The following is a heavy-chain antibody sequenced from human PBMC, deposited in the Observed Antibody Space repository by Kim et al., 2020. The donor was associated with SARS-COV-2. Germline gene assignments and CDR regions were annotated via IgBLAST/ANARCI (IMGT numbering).Heavy chain of an antibody. V-gene: IGHV3-33*01. Sequence: GGSLRLSCAASGVSFSSHGMHWVRQAPGKGLEWVAVIWSDRSNKNYADSVKGRFTISRDNSENTLYLQANSLRADDTAVYYCARDGVRGTVDAFDIWGQGTMVTVFS. CDR3: ARDGVRGTVDAFDI. D-gene: IGHD1-7*01. CDR1: GVSFSSHG. J-gene: IGHJ3*02. CDR2: IWSDRSNK.